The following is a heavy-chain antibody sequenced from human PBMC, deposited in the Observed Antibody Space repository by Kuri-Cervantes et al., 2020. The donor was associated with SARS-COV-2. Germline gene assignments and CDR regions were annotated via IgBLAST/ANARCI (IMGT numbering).Heavy chain of an antibody. CDR1: HGSITSNF. J-gene: IGHJ6*03. CDR3: ARDQGGYYMDV. CDR2: VHSSGST. D-gene: IGHD3-16*01. V-gene: IGHV4-59*12. Sequence: SHGSITSNFWTWIRQPPGRGLEWIGDVHSSGSTNYNPSLESRVTISVDTSKNQFSLKLSSVTAADTAVYYCARDQGGYYMDVWGKGTTVTVSS.